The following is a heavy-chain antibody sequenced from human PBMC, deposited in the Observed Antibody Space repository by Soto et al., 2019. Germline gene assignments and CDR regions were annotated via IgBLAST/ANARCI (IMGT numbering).Heavy chain of an antibody. J-gene: IGHJ4*02. CDR1: GGTFSSYT. D-gene: IGHD3-22*01. CDR2: IIPILGIA. V-gene: IGHV1-69*02. Sequence: QVQLVQSGAEVKKPGSSVKVSCKASGGTFSSYTISWVRQAPGQGLEWMGRIIPILGIANYAQKFQGRVTITADKSTSTAYMELSSLRSEDTAVYYCATTATKRYYDSSGYLNYWGQGTLVTVSS. CDR3: ATTATKRYYDSSGYLNY.